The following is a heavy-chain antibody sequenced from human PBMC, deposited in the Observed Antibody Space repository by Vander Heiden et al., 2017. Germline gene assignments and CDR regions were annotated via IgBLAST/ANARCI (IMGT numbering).Heavy chain of an antibody. J-gene: IGHJ4*02. Sequence: EVQLVESGGGLVQPGGSLRLSCAASGFTFSNYWMSWVRQAPGKGLEWVANIKQDGSEKYDVDSVKGRFTISRDNAKNALYLQMNSLRAEDTAVYYCARPPAWLVRHYFDYWGQGTLVTVSS. CDR3: ARPPAWLVRHYFDY. D-gene: IGHD6-19*01. CDR1: GFTFSNYW. CDR2: IKQDGSEK. V-gene: IGHV3-7*01.